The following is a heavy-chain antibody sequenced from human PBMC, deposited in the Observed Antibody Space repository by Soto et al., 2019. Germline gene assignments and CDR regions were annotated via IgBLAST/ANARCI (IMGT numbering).Heavy chain of an antibody. J-gene: IGHJ4*02. D-gene: IGHD6-19*01. CDR3: ASSGWYGHYFDY. CDR1: GFTFSSYW. V-gene: IGHV3-7*05. Sequence: WGSLRLSCAASGFTFSSYWMSWVRQAPGKGLEWVANIKQDGSEKYYVDSVKGRFTISRDNAKNSLYLQMNSLRAEDTAVYYCASSGWYGHYFDYWGQGTLVTVSS. CDR2: IKQDGSEK.